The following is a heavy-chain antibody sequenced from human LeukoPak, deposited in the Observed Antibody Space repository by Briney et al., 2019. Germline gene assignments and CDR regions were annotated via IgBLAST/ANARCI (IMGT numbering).Heavy chain of an antibody. J-gene: IGHJ4*02. CDR2: INHSGST. V-gene: IGHV4-34*01. CDR3: ASPLIAVAGSFDY. Sequence: SETLSLTCAVYGGSFSGYYWSWIRQPPGKGLEWIGEINHSGSTNYNPSLKSRVTISVDTSKNQFSLKLSSVTAADTAVYYCASPLIAVAGSFDYWGQGTLVTVSS. CDR1: GGSFSGYY. D-gene: IGHD6-19*01.